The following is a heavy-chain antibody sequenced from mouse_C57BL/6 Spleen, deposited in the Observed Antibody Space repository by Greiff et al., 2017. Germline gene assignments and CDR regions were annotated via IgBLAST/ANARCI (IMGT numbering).Heavy chain of an antibody. D-gene: IGHD1-1*01. CDR2: INPNNGGT. J-gene: IGHJ4*01. Sequence: VQLQQSGPELVKPGASVKMSCKASGYTFTDYNMHWVKQSHGKSLEWIGYINPNNGGTSYNQKFKGKATLTVNKSSSTAYMELRSLTSEDSAVYYCASGYYYGSSVSWGYAMDYWGQGTSVTVSS. V-gene: IGHV1-22*01. CDR1: GYTFTDYN. CDR3: ASGYYYGSSVSWGYAMDY.